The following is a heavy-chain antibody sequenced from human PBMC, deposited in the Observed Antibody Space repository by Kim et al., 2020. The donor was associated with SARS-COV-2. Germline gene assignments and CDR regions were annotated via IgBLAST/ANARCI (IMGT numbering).Heavy chain of an antibody. Sequence: GGSLRLSCAASGFTFSSYSMNWVRQAPGKGLEWVSYISSSSSTIYYADSVKGRFTISRDNAKNSLYLQMNSLRDEDTAVYYCARDGFVVVVPAATGAFDIWGQGTMVTVSS. CDR1: GFTFSSYS. CDR2: ISSSSSTI. J-gene: IGHJ3*02. D-gene: IGHD2-2*01. V-gene: IGHV3-48*02. CDR3: ARDGFVVVVPAATGAFDI.